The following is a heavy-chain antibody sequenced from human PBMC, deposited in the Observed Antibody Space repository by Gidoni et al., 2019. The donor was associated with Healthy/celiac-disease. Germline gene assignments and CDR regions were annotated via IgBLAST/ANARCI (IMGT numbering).Heavy chain of an antibody. CDR1: GGTFSSYA. J-gene: IGHJ6*02. CDR2: IIPILGKA. V-gene: IGHV1-69*09. CDR3: ASCGYSYGYMRNYYGMDV. Sequence: QVQLVQSGAEVKKPGSSVKVSCKASGGTFSSYAISWVRQAPGQGLEWMGRIIPILGKANYEQKFQGRVTITADKSTSTAYMELSSLRSEDTAVYYCASCGYSYGYMRNYYGMDVWGQGTTVTVSS. D-gene: IGHD5-18*01.